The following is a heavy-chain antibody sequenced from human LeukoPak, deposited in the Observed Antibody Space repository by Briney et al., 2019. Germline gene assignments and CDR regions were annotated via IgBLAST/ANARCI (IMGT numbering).Heavy chain of an antibody. CDR2: ISGSGGST. V-gene: IGHV3-23*01. Sequence: GGSLRLSCAASGFTVSSYAMSWVRQAPGKGLEWVSAISGSGGSTYYADSVKGRFTISRDNAKNSLYLQMNSLRAEDTAVYYCASYSSGWYGDYWGQGTLVTVSS. D-gene: IGHD6-19*01. CDR1: GFTVSSYA. J-gene: IGHJ4*02. CDR3: ASYSSGWYGDY.